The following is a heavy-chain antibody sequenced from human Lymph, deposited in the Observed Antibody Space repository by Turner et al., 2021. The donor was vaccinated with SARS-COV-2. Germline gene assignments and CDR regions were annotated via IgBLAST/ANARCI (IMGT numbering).Heavy chain of an antibody. V-gene: IGHV1-69*10. CDR2: INPILGIA. Sequence: QVQPLQSGAEGKKPGSSVKVSCKASGGTFSTYGISWVRQAPGQELEWMGGINPILGIANYAQKFQGRVTITADKSTSTAYMELSSLRSEDTAVYHCARRHSGNYDAFDIWGQGTMVTVSS. D-gene: IGHD1-26*01. CDR3: ARRHSGNYDAFDI. CDR1: GGTFSTYG. J-gene: IGHJ3*02.